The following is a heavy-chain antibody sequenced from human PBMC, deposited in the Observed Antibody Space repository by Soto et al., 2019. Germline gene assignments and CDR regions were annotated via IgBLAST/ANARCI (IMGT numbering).Heavy chain of an antibody. Sequence: XESRKVSWKSSGYTFTSYWIGLVLQMPGKGLEWMGIIYPGDSDTRYSPSFQGQVTISVDKSISTAYLQWSSLKASDTAMYYCARDRGGDYYYGMDVCGQGTTVTVSS. CDR2: IYPGDSDT. D-gene: IGHD3-10*01. CDR1: GYTFTSYW. CDR3: ARDRGGDYYYGMDV. J-gene: IGHJ6*02. V-gene: IGHV5-51*01.